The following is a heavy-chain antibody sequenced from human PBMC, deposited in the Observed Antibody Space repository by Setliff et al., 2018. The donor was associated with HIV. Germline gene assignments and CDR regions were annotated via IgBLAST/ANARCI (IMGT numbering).Heavy chain of an antibody. Sequence: GGSLRLSCAASGFTFSDYYMNWIRQAPGKGLEWVSYIGGSTTSYTNYADSVKGRFIISRDNAKNSLYLQMNSLRAEDTAVYYCARGGGAGTTVYYYMDVWGKGTTVTVSS. CDR2: IGGSTTSYT. CDR3: ARGGGAGTTVYYYMDV. D-gene: IGHD1-7*01. V-gene: IGHV3-11*06. CDR1: GFTFSDYY. J-gene: IGHJ6*03.